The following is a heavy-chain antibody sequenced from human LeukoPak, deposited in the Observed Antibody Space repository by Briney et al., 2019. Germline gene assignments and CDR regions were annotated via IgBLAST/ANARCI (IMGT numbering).Heavy chain of an antibody. J-gene: IGHJ4*02. CDR1: GYSISRGYY. CDR3: ARGLEGYSAGWSRFFEY. Sequence: PSETLTLTCGVSGYSISRGYYWGWIRQPPGNGLEWIGNIYHTGSTYYNPSLRSRVTISVDTSKNQFFLKLTSVTAADTAVYCCARGLEGYSAGWSRFFEYWGQGTLATVSS. V-gene: IGHV4-38-2*01. CDR2: IYHTGST. D-gene: IGHD6-19*01.